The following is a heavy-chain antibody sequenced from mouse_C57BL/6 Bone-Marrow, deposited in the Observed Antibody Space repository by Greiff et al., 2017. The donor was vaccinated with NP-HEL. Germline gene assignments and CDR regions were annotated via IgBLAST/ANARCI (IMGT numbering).Heavy chain of an antibody. CDR2: ISSGGSYT. D-gene: IGHD1-1*01. CDR1: GFTFSSYG. J-gene: IGHJ2*01. Sequence: EVMLVESGGDLVKPGGSLKLSCAASGFTFSSYGMSWVRQTPDKRLEWVATISSGGSYTYYPDSVKGRFTISRDNAKNTLYLQMSSLKSEDTAMYYCARQIITTYFDYWGQGTTLTVSS. CDR3: ARQIITTYFDY. V-gene: IGHV5-6*01.